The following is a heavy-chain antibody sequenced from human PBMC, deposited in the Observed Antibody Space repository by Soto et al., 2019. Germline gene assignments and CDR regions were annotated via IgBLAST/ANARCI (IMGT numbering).Heavy chain of an antibody. CDR3: ARDPTDCGGYPEY. CDR1: GFTFSTYG. Sequence: PGGSLRLSCEASGFTFSTYGMHWIRQAPGKGLEWLAIIWNDGSNEYYADSVKGRFTISRDNSKNTLYLQLNNLRAEDTAVYFCARDPTDCGGYPEYWGQGTPVTVS. J-gene: IGHJ4*02. CDR2: IWNDGSNE. D-gene: IGHD2-21*01. V-gene: IGHV3-33*01.